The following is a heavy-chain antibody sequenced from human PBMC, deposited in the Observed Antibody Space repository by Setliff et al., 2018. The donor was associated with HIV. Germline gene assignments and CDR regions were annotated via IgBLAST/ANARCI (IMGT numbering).Heavy chain of an antibody. J-gene: IGHJ5*02. CDR3: AKHDFGEGSCFDP. Sequence: SETLSLTCAVSGYSISSGYFWGWIRQPPGKGLEWIGSLYHSGKTYYNPSLKSRVTMSADTSKNQISLMLRSMTAADTAVYYCAKHDFGEGSCFDPWGQGSLVTVSS. CDR1: GYSISSGYF. D-gene: IGHD3-16*01. CDR2: LYHSGKT. V-gene: IGHV4-38-2*01.